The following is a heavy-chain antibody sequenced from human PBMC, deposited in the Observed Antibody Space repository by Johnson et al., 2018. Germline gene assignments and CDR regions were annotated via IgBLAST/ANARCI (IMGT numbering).Heavy chain of an antibody. CDR2: MYAGGST. D-gene: IGHD7-27*01. V-gene: IGHV3-66*01. CDR1: GFIFSSYW. J-gene: IGHJ3*02. CDR3: ATGDSHAFDI. Sequence: QLVESGGGLVQPGGSLRLSCAASGFIFSSYWMSWVRQAPGKGLEWVSTMYAGGSTHYADSVKGRFTISRDNSKNTLFLQMNSLRVEDTAVYYCATGDSHAFDIWGQGTMVSVSS.